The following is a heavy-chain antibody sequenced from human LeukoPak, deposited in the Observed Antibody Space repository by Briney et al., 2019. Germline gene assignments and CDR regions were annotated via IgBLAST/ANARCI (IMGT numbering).Heavy chain of an antibody. CDR1: GGSISSTLYY. CDR2: IYYSGNT. V-gene: IGHV4-39*01. Sequence: SETLSLTCSVSGGSISSTLYYWGWIRQPPGKRLEWIGSIYYSGNTYYNSSLKSRVTISVDTSKNQFSLKLSSVTAADTAIYYCARLRGVDVWGQGTTVTVSS. CDR3: ARLRGVDV. J-gene: IGHJ6*02.